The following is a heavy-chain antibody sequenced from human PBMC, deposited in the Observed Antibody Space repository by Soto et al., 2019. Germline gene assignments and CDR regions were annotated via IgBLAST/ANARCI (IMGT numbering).Heavy chain of an antibody. CDR1: GYSLTNND. Sequence: RASVKVSCKASGYSLTNNDVTWVRQATGQGLEWMGWMNPGSGDTGYAQKFQGRVTMTRDISIATAYMELSSLRSDDTAIYYCARMATFGSLNWFDPWGQGTLVTV. D-gene: IGHD3-16*01. J-gene: IGHJ5*02. V-gene: IGHV1-8*01. CDR3: ARMATFGSLNWFDP. CDR2: MNPGSGDT.